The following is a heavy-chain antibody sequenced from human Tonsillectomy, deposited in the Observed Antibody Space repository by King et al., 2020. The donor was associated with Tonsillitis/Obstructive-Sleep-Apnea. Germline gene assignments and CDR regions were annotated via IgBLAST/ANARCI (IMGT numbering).Heavy chain of an antibody. J-gene: IGHJ4*02. Sequence: VQLVESGGGLVQPGGSLRLSCAASGFTFSSYWMHWVRQVPGKGLVWVSRINTDGDRTTYADSVKGRFTISRDNAKNTLYLQMNSLRAEDTAVYYCARDLGYCITTSCYCPGYWGQGTLVTVSS. V-gene: IGHV3-74*03. CDR3: ARDLGYCITTSCYCPGY. CDR1: GFTFSSYW. CDR2: INTDGDRT. D-gene: IGHD2-2*01.